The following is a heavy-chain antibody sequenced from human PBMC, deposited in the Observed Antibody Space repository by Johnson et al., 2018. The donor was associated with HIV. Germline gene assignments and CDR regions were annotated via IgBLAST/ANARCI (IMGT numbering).Heavy chain of an antibody. D-gene: IGHD1-1*01. V-gene: IGHV3-30*02. Sequence: QVQLVESGGGVVQPGGSLRLSCAASGFTFSNYGMHWVRQAPGKGLEWVAFIRYDESNKYYADSLKGRFTISRDNSKNTLFLQMNSLRAEDTAVYYCANPTGSDAFDIWGQGTMVTVPS. CDR3: ANPTGSDAFDI. CDR2: IRYDESNK. CDR1: GFTFSNYG. J-gene: IGHJ3*02.